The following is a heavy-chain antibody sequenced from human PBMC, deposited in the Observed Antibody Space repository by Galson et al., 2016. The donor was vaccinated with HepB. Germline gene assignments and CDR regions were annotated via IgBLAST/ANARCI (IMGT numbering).Heavy chain of an antibody. D-gene: IGHD3-3*01. CDR3: VRGRVNDFWSGYTERATHYFDS. V-gene: IGHV3-64D*06. CDR1: GFPFSSYA. J-gene: IGHJ4*02. CDR2: ITIYGGRT. Sequence: SLRLSCAASGFPFSSYAMYWVRQAPGKGLEFVSAITIYGGRTHYADSVKGRFTISSDDSKNTLNLQMSRLSTEDTAVYYCVRGRVNDFWSGYTERATHYFDSWGQGNRVTVSS.